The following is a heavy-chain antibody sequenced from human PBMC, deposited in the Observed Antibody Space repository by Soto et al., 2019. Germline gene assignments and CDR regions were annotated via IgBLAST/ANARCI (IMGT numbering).Heavy chain of an antibody. CDR2: IIPLFGIT. CDR1: GGIFNRYS. CDR3: ATFYGGACTTTTCYGDFDY. V-gene: IGHV1-69*02. J-gene: IGHJ4*02. Sequence: QVQLVQSGAEVKKPGSSVKVSCKASGGIFNRYSVSWVRQAPGQGLEWMGRIIPLFGITNYAQKFQGRVMITADKSTNTAYMEVIGLRSEDTALYYCATFYGGACTTTTCYGDFDYWGQGTLVTVTS. D-gene: IGHD2-2*01.